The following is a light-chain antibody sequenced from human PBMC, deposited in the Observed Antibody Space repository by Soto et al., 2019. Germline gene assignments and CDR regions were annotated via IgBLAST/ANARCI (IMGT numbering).Light chain of an antibody. Sequence: ETVLMQSPGTMSLSPGERATLSCRASQSVISSYLARYQQKPGQAPRLLIYGTSSRATGIPDRFTGDGSGTDFTLTISRLEPEDFAVYYCQLYGRSPKYTFGQGTKLEIK. V-gene: IGKV3-20*01. CDR3: QLYGRSPKYT. J-gene: IGKJ2*01. CDR2: GTS. CDR1: QSVISSY.